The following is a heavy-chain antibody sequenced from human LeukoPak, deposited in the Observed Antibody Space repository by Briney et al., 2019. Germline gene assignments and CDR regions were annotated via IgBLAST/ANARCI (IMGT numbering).Heavy chain of an antibody. CDR3: ARARTTVIDY. V-gene: IGHV3-48*03. CDR2: ISSSGSTI. J-gene: IGHJ4*02. Sequence: GGSLRLSCAASGFTFSSYEMNWVRQAPGKGLEWASYISSSGSTIYYADSVKGRFTISRDNAKNSLYLQMNSLRAEDTAVYYCARARTTVIDYWGQGTLVTVSS. CDR1: GFTFSSYE. D-gene: IGHD4-17*01.